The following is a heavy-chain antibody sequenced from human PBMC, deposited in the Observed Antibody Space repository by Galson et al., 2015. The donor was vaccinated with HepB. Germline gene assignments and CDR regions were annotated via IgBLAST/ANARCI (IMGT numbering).Heavy chain of an antibody. J-gene: IGHJ3*02. CDR1: GFTFSNAC. D-gene: IGHD3-22*01. V-gene: IGHV3-15*01. Sequence: SLRLSCAASGFTFSNACMSWVRQAPGKGLEWVGRIKSKTDGGTTDYAAPVKCRFTISRDDSKNTLYLQMNSLKTEDTAVYYCTALDVWYDSNAFDIWGQGTMVTVSS. CDR3: TALDVWYDSNAFDI. CDR2: IKSKTDGGTT.